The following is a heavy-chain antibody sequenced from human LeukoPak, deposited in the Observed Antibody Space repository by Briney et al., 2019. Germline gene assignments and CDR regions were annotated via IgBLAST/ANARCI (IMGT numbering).Heavy chain of an antibody. V-gene: IGHV3-21*01. Sequence: GGSLRLSCVASGFTFSSYSMNWVRQAPGKGLEWVSSISPSSSYTYYGDSVKGRFTISRDNAKNSLYLQMNSLRAEDTAVYYCTRDPYGDYASDYWGQGTLVTVSS. J-gene: IGHJ4*02. D-gene: IGHD4-17*01. CDR3: TRDPYGDYASDY. CDR1: GFTFSSYS. CDR2: ISPSSSYT.